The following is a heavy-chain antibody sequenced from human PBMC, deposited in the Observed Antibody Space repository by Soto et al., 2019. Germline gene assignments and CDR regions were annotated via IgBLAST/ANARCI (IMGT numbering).Heavy chain of an antibody. CDR2: MNPNSGNT. D-gene: IGHD3-3*01. Sequence: GASVKVSCKASGYTFTSYDINWVRQATGQGLEWMGWMNPNSGNTGYAQKFQGRVTMTRNTSISTAYTELSSLRSEDTAVYYCARGHVASYYDFWSGYLNWFDPWGQGTLVTVSS. CDR3: ARGHVASYYDFWSGYLNWFDP. J-gene: IGHJ5*02. CDR1: GYTFTSYD. V-gene: IGHV1-8*01.